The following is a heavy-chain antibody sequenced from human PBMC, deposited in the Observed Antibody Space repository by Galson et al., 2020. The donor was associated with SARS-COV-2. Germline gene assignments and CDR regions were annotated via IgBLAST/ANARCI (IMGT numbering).Heavy chain of an antibody. CDR2: IIPIRSLT. J-gene: IGHJ4*02. CDR3: ARVGATNRIPSPEYYFDY. D-gene: IGHD1-26*01. CDR1: GDTFNNYA. Sequence: SVKVSCKASGDTFNNYAISWVRQAPGQGLEWMGGIIPIRSLTNYAQKFQGRVSITADKSTSTAYMELSSLRSEDTAVYYCARVGATNRIPSPEYYFDYWGQGTRVTVSS. V-gene: IGHV1-69*10.